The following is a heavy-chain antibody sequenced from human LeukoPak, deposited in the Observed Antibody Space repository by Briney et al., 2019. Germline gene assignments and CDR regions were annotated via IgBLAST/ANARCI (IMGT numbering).Heavy chain of an antibody. Sequence: ASVKVSCKASGYTFTSHYMHWVRQAPGQGLEWMGIINPSGGSTSYAQKFQGRVTMTRDTSTSTVYMELSSLRSEDTAVYYCARDYYYYDSSGYYSPYFDYWGQGTLVTVSS. CDR1: GYTFTSHY. CDR2: INPSGGST. D-gene: IGHD3-22*01. J-gene: IGHJ4*02. CDR3: ARDYYYYDSSGYYSPYFDY. V-gene: IGHV1-46*01.